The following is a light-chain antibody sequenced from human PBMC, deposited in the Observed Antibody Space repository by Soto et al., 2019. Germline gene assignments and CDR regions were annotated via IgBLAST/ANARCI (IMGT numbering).Light chain of an antibody. Sequence: IVLTQSPCTLSLSPGERATLSCRASQSVSSSYLAWYQQKPGQAPRLLIYDASNRATGIPARFSGSGSGTDFTLTISSLEPEDFAVYYCQQRSNWPPTFGQGTKVDIK. V-gene: IGKV3-11*01. J-gene: IGKJ1*01. CDR3: QQRSNWPPT. CDR1: QSVSSSY. CDR2: DAS.